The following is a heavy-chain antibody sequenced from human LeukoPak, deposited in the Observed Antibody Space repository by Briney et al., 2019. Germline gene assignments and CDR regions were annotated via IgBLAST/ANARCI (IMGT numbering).Heavy chain of an antibody. CDR3: ARGYPNYYGP. CDR1: GNTFTDYY. Sequence: GASVKVSCKASGNTFTDYYLHWVRQAPGQGLEWVGWINTNSGGTRYAQKFQGRVTINRDTSISTAYLELSGLTSDDTAVYYCARGYPNYYGPWGQGTTVTVSS. D-gene: IGHD3-10*01. J-gene: IGHJ3*01. CDR2: INTNSGGT. V-gene: IGHV1-2*02.